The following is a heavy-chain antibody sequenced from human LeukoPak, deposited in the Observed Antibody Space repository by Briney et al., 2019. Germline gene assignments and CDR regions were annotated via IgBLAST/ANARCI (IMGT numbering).Heavy chain of an antibody. J-gene: IGHJ6*02. CDR2: ISSDRGNT. CDR3: AQCCHMDV. CDR1: GFTFSSYD. Sequence: GRSLRLSCSASGFTFSSYDIHWGRQAPGKGLEAVALISSDRGNTYFAHSVKGRFTITTDNSKNTLYLQLNSLSREDTAVYYCAQCCHMDVWGQGTTVTVS. V-gene: IGHV3-30*03. D-gene: IGHD4/OR15-4a*01.